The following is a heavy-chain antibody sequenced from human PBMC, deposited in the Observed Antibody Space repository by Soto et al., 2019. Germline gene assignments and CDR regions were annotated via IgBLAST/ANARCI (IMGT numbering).Heavy chain of an antibody. CDR3: ARDFGGRYDGGIVVVVAATASDY. V-gene: IGHV1-18*01. CDR2: ISAYNGNT. CDR1: GYTFTSYG. Sequence: QVQLVQSGAEVKKPGASVKVSCKASGYTFTSYGISWVRQAPGQGLEWMGWISAYNGNTNYAQKLQGRVTMTTDTSTSTADMELRSLRCDDTAVYYCARDFGGRYDGGIVVVVAATASDYWGQGTLVTVSS. J-gene: IGHJ4*02. D-gene: IGHD2-15*01.